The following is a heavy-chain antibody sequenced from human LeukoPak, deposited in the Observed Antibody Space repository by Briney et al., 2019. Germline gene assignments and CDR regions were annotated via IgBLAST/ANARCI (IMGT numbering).Heavy chain of an antibody. V-gene: IGHV3-9*01. J-gene: IGHJ6*03. CDR1: GFTFDDYV. Sequence: GRSLRLSCAASGFTFDDYVMHWVRQAPGKGLEWVSGISWNSGSIGYADSVKGRFTISRDNAKNPLYLQMNSLRAEDTALPYCAKSESYYYGDVWGKRTTVTVSS. CDR2: ISWNSGSI. CDR3: AKSESYYYGDV.